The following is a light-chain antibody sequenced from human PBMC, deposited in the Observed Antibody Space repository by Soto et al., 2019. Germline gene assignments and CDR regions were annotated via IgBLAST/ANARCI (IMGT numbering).Light chain of an antibody. V-gene: IGLV2-14*01. CDR3: NSYTGTNTLYV. CDR1: SSDVGGYKY. J-gene: IGLJ1*01. CDR2: EVS. Sequence: QSVLTQPASASGSLGQSITISCTGTSSDVGGYKYVSWYQQHPGKAPKLMIYEVSNRPSGVSNRFSGSKSGNTASLTISGLQPEDEADYYCNSYTGTNTLYVFGTGTKVTVL.